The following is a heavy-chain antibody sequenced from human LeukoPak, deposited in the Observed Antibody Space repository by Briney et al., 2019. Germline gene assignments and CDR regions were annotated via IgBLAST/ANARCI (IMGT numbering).Heavy chain of an antibody. Sequence: SGGSLRLSCAASGFIVSSNYMSWVRRAPGKWLEWVSVIYSGGTTYYADSVKGRFTISRDNSNNTLYLQMNSLRAEDTAVYYCARGPVTRFEIWGQGTMVTVSS. D-gene: IGHD4-17*01. CDR1: GFIVSSNY. J-gene: IGHJ3*02. V-gene: IGHV3-53*01. CDR2: IYSGGTT. CDR3: ARGPVTRFEI.